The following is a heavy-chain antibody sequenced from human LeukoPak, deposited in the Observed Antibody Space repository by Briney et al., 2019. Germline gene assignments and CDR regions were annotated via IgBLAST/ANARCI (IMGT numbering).Heavy chain of an antibody. J-gene: IGHJ4*02. V-gene: IGHV3-48*01. CDR1: GLTFSSYE. D-gene: IGHD3-16*01. CDR3: ARDQGGVGY. CDR2: ISSFRGTI. Sequence: PGGSLRLSCAASGLTFSSYEMNWVRQAPGKGLEWVSYISSFRGTINYADSVKGRFTISRDNAKNSLYLQMNSLRAEDTAVYYCARDQGGVGYWGQGTLVTVSS.